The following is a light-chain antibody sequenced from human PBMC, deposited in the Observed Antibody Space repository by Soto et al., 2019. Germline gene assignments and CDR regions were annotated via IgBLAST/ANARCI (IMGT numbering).Light chain of an antibody. V-gene: IGKV3-20*01. CDR3: HQYSGSPRT. CDR2: VAT. J-gene: IGKJ1*01. CDR1: QSVTSNY. Sequence: EIVLTQSPGLSLSPGERATLSCRASQSVTSNYLAWYQQKVGQTPRLLLYVATSRATGIPDRFSGSGSGTDFTLTIDRLEPEDFAVYYCHQYSGSPRTFGQGTKVEI.